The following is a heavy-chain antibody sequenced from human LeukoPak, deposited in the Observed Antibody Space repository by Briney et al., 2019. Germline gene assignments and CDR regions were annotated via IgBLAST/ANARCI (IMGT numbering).Heavy chain of an antibody. D-gene: IGHD5-18*01. J-gene: IGHJ4*02. V-gene: IGHV3-23*01. CDR2: ISGSGGST. Sequence: GGSLRLSCAASGFTFSSYAMSWVRQAPGKGLEWVSAISGSGGSTYYADSVKGRSTISRDNSKNTLYLQMNSLRAEDTAVYYCAKHRAEQLWFGFFDYWGQGTLVTVSS. CDR3: AKHRAEQLWFGFFDY. CDR1: GFTFSSYA.